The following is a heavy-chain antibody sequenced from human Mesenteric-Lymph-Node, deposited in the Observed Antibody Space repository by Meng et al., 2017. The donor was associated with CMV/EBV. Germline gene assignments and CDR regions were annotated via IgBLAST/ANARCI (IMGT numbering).Heavy chain of an antibody. V-gene: IGHV4-34*01. D-gene: IGHD3-22*01. CDR3: ARGVMDSSGYENDAFDI. Sequence: SDPLSPTCAVFGWSFSGYYWSWIRKPPGKGLEWFGEINHSGSTNYNPSLKSRVTISVDTSKNQFSLKLSSVTAADTAVYYCARGVMDSSGYENDAFDIWGQGTMVTVSS. CDR1: GWSFSGYY. CDR2: INHSGST. J-gene: IGHJ3*02.